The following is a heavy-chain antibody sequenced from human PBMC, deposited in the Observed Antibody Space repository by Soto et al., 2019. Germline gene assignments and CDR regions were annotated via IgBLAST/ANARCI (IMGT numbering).Heavy chain of an antibody. CDR2: ISSSSSYI. Sequence: GGSLRLSCAASGFTFSSYSMNWVRQAPGKGLEWVSSISSSSSYIYYADSVKGRFTISRDNAKNSLYLQMNSLRAEDTAVYYCASDRGKYSGSPDYWGQGTLVTVSS. CDR3: ASDRGKYSGSPDY. CDR1: GFTFSSYS. J-gene: IGHJ4*02. D-gene: IGHD6-6*01. V-gene: IGHV3-21*01.